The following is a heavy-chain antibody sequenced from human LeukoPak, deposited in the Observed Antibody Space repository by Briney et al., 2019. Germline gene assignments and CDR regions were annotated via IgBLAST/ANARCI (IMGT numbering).Heavy chain of an antibody. V-gene: IGHV3-23*01. Sequence: GGSLRPSCAASGFTFSSYAMSWVRQAPGKGLEWVSAISGSGGSTYYADSVKGRFTISRDNAKNSLYLQMNSLRAEDTAVYYCAREGYLCSSTSCYYFDYWGQGTLVTVSS. CDR3: AREGYLCSSTSCYYFDY. CDR2: ISGSGGST. D-gene: IGHD2-2*01. CDR1: GFTFSSYA. J-gene: IGHJ4*02.